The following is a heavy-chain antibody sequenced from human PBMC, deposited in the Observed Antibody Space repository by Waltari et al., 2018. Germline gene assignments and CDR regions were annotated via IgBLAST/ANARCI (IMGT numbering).Heavy chain of an antibody. CDR2: ISYAGAP. V-gene: IGHV4-39*01. Sequence: QLQLQESGPGLVKPSETLSLTCSVSGGSITSNRHYWGWIRLPPGQGLGWIGTISYAGAPYSSPSLNSRVTVSRDTSKNQLSLTLGSVTASDTAVYYCATYIGASVGTAAFDVWGQGAMVTVSS. CDR3: ATYIGASVGTAAFDV. D-gene: IGHD5-12*01. J-gene: IGHJ3*01. CDR1: GGSITSNRHY.